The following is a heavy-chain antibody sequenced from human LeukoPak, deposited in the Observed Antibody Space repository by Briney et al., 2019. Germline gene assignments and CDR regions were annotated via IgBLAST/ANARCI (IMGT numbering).Heavy chain of an antibody. CDR3: ATSFIRYYGSGSENWFDP. Sequence: ASVKVSCKASGYTFTSYDINWVRQAPGKGLEWMGGFDPEDGETIYAQKFQGRVTMTEDTSTDTAYMELSSLRSEDTAVYYCATSFIRYYGSGSENWFDPWGQGTLVTVSS. D-gene: IGHD3-10*01. J-gene: IGHJ5*02. V-gene: IGHV1-24*01. CDR1: GYTFTSYD. CDR2: FDPEDGET.